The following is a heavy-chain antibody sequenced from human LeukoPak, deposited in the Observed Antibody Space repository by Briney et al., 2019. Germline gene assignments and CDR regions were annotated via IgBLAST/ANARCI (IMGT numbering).Heavy chain of an antibody. CDR1: GFTFSSYA. V-gene: IGHV3-30*02. CDR2: IRYDGSNK. J-gene: IGHJ5*02. CDR3: ATLLPGWFDP. Sequence: GGSLRLSCAASGFTFSSYAMHWVRQAPGKGLEWVAFIRYDGSNKYYADSVKGRFTISRDNSKNTLYLQMNSLRAEDTAVYYCATLLPGWFDPWGQGTLVTVSS. D-gene: IGHD1-14*01.